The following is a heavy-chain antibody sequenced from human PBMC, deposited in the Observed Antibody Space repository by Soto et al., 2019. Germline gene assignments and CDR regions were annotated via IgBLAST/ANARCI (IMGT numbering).Heavy chain of an antibody. J-gene: IGHJ4*02. D-gene: IGHD2-21*02. Sequence: QVQLVESGGGVVQPGRSLRLSCAASGFTFSSYAMHWVRQAPGKGLEWVAVISYDGSNKYYADSVKGRFTISRDNYKNALYLQMNSLRAEDTAVYYCARDPSAYCGGDCYSCDYWGQGPLVTVSS. CDR2: ISYDGSNK. V-gene: IGHV3-30-3*01. CDR1: GFTFSSYA. CDR3: ARDPSAYCGGDCYSCDY.